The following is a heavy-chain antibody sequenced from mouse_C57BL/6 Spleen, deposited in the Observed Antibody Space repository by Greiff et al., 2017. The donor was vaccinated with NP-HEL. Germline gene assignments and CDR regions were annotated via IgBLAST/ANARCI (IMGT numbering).Heavy chain of an antibody. V-gene: IGHV2-2*01. J-gene: IGHJ4*01. D-gene: IGHD1-1*01. Sequence: QVQLKESGPGLVQPSQSLSITCTVSGFSLTSYGVHWVRQSPGKGLEWLGVIWSGGSTDYNAAFISRLSISKDNSKSQVFFKMNSLQADDTAIYYCASQFITTVVAPMDYWGQGTSVTVSS. CDR1: GFSLTSYG. CDR2: IWSGGST. CDR3: ASQFITTVVAPMDY.